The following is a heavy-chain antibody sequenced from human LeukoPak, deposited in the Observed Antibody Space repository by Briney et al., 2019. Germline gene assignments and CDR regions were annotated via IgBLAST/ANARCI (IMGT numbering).Heavy chain of an antibody. Sequence: ASEKVSCKASGYTFTDYSMHWVRQAPGQGLEWMGWINPKSGGRKYAQKFQGRVTMTRDTSISTAHMELSGLGFDDTAVYYCARNGHISAWSYYYYYVDVWGIGTTVTVSS. V-gene: IGHV1-2*02. CDR1: GYTFTDYS. J-gene: IGHJ6*03. CDR3: ARNGHISAWSYYYYYVDV. CDR2: INPKSGGR. D-gene: IGHD6-19*01.